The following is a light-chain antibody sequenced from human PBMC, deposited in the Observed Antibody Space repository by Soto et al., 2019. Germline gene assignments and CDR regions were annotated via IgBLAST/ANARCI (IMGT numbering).Light chain of an antibody. Sequence: EIVLTQSPATLSLSPGERATLSCRASQSVSSYLAWYQQKPGQAPRLLIYDASNRATGIPARFSGSGSGTDFTLTISSLAPEDCAVYYCQQRSNWLTFGGGTKVEIK. CDR2: DAS. J-gene: IGKJ4*01. CDR3: QQRSNWLT. V-gene: IGKV3-11*01. CDR1: QSVSSY.